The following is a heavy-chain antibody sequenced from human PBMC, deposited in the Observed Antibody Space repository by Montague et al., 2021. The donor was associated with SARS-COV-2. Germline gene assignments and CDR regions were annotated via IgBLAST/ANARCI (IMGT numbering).Heavy chain of an antibody. CDR1: GGSFSDYH. CDR3: ARGAAGY. CDR2: INNGGST. J-gene: IGHJ4*02. V-gene: IGHV4-34*01. Sequence: SETLSLTCAVYGGSFSDYHWSWIRQPPGEGLEWIGKINNGGSTKYNPSLKSRVTISIDTSKNQFSLKLTSVTAADTAVYYCARGAAGYWGQGTLVTVSS. D-gene: IGHD2-15*01.